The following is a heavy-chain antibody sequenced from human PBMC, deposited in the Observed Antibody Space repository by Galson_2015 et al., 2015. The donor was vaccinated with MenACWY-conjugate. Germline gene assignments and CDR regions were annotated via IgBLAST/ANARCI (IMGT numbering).Heavy chain of an antibody. CDR1: GFTFSNAW. CDR2: IKSKTDGGTT. CDR3: TTDRVRLVL. Sequence: SLRLSCEASGFTFSNAWMSWVRQAPGKGLEWVGRIKSKTDGGTTDYAAHVKGRVTISREDSKNTLYLQMNSLKTEDTAVYYCTTDRVRLVLWGQGTLVTVSS. D-gene: IGHD6-19*01. V-gene: IGHV3-15*01. J-gene: IGHJ4*02.